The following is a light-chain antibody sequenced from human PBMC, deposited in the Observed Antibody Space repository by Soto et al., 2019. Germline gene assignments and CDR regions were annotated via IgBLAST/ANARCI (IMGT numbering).Light chain of an antibody. J-gene: IGKJ1*01. CDR2: WAS. CDR1: QSVLYSSNNKNY. CDR3: QQYYSTPLT. Sequence: DIVMTQSPDSRAVSLGERATINCKSSQSVLYSSNNKNYLAWYQQKPGQPPKLLIYWASTRESGVPDRFSGSGSGTDFTLTISSLQAEDLAVYYCQQYYSTPLTFGQGTKVEIK. V-gene: IGKV4-1*01.